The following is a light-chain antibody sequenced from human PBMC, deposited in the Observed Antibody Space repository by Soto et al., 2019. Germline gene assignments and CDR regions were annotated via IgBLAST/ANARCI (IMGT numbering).Light chain of an antibody. CDR1: LSISRY. CDR2: GAS. V-gene: IGKV1-39*01. Sequence: DIQLTQSPSSLSASVGDRVIITSRASLSISRYLHWYHQQRGKGPKIXIYGASSLHSGVSSRFSGSGSGTDFTLTISSVRPEDLGSFYCQQTFNSPITFGQGTRLEIK. J-gene: IGKJ5*01. CDR3: QQTFNSPIT.